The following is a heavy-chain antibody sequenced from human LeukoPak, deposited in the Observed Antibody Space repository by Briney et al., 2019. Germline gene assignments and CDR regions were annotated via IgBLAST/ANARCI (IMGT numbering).Heavy chain of an antibody. Sequence: SETLSLTCTVSGGSISSSSYYWGWIRQPPGKGLEWIGSIYYSGSTYYNPSLKGRVTISVDTSKNQFSLKLSSVTAADTAVYYCASEYYYDSSGYYWGVNYWGQGTLVTVSS. V-gene: IGHV4-39*01. CDR3: ASEYYYDSSGYYWGVNY. CDR1: GGSISSSSYY. J-gene: IGHJ4*02. CDR2: IYYSGST. D-gene: IGHD3-22*01.